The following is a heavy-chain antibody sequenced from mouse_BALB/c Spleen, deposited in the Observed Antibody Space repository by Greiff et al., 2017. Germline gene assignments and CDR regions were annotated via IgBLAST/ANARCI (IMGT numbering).Heavy chain of an antibody. D-gene: IGHD1-1*01. CDR2: ISSGSSTI. V-gene: IGHV5-17*02. J-gene: IGHJ1*01. CDR3: ARGPLYGSSYGWYFDV. Sequence: EVQLVESGGGLVQPGGSRKLSCAASGFTFSSFGMHWVRQAPEKGLEWVAYISSGSSTIYYADTVKGRFTISRDNPKNTLFLQMTSLRSEDTAMYYCARGPLYGSSYGWYFDVWGAGTTVTVSS. CDR1: GFTFSSFG.